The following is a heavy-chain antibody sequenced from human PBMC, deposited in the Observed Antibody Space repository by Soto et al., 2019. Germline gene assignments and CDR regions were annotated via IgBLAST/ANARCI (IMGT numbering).Heavy chain of an antibody. V-gene: IGHV5-10-1*01. CDR1: GYRFSSYW. CDR2: IDPSDSYT. J-gene: IGHJ5*02. CDR3: AIHNNGPAYWFDP. Sequence: GESLKISCKGSGYRFSSYWSSWVRQMPGKGLEWMGRIDPSDSYTNYSPSFQGHVTISADKSISTAYLQWSSLKASDTAMYYCAIHNNGPAYWFDPWGQGTLVTVSS. D-gene: IGHD1-20*01.